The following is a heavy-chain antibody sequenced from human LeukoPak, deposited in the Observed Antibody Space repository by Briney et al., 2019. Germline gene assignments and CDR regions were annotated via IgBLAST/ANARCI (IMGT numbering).Heavy chain of an antibody. V-gene: IGHV3-30*03. Sequence: GGPLRLSCAASGFTFSSYGMHWVRQAPGKGLEWVAVISYDGSNKYYADSVKGRFTISRDNSKNTLYLQMNSLRAEDTAVYYGAVTTIDYYYGMDVWGQGTTVTVSS. CDR2: ISYDGSNK. CDR3: AVTTIDYYYGMDV. CDR1: GFTFSSYG. J-gene: IGHJ6*02. D-gene: IGHD4-11*01.